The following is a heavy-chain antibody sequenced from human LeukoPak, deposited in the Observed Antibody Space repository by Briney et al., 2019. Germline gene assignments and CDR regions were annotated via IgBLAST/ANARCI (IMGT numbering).Heavy chain of an antibody. CDR1: GFTVSSNY. J-gene: IGHJ4*02. Sequence: PGGSLRLSCAASGFTVSSNYMSWVRQAPGKGLEWVSVIYSGGSTYYADSVKGRFTIPRDNSKNTLYLQMNSLRAEDTAVYYCAREVLGEYYFDYWGQGTLATVSS. D-gene: IGHD3-16*01. CDR3: AREVLGEYYFDY. V-gene: IGHV3-53*01. CDR2: IYSGGST.